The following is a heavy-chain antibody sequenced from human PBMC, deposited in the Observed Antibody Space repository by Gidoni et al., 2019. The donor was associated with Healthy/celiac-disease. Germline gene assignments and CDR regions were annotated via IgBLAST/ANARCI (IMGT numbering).Heavy chain of an antibody. CDR2: ISWNSGSI. Sequence: EVQLVESGGGLVQPGRSLRLSCAASGFTFDDDAIHWVRQAPGKGLEWVSGISWNSGSIGYADSVKGRFTISRDNAKNSLYLQMNSLRAEDTALYYCAKDMQGADTPPNYYDGMDVWGQGTTVTVSS. CDR1: GFTFDDDA. J-gene: IGHJ6*02. V-gene: IGHV3-9*01. CDR3: AKDMQGADTPPNYYDGMDV. D-gene: IGHD5-18*01.